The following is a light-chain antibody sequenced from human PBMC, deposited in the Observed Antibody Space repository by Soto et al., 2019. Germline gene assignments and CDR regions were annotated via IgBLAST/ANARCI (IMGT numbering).Light chain of an antibody. J-gene: IGKJ5*01. V-gene: IGKV3-11*01. CDR1: VTVATN. CDR3: LQCSTWNT. Sequence: IVMTKSPVTLSMSPGETATLYCRASVTVATNVAWYQQTPGQAPRLLIYDASARATGITDRFSGSGFGTEFTLTIRSLARDHLAVYYFLQCSTWNTFYHGCRLDIK. CDR2: DAS.